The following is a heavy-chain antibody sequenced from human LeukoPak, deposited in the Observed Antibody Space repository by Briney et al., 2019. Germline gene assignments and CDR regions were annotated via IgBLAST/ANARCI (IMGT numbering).Heavy chain of an antibody. CDR1: GYTFSTYG. Sequence: ASVKVSCKTSGYTFSTYGISWVRQAPGQGLEWMGWISGYNGNTYYVQKFQGRVTMTTDTSTSTAYMELRSLRSDDTAVYYCARDVGMTGYPYDYWGQGTLVTVSS. D-gene: IGHD3-9*01. J-gene: IGHJ4*02. CDR2: ISGYNGNT. V-gene: IGHV1-18*01. CDR3: ARDVGMTGYPYDY.